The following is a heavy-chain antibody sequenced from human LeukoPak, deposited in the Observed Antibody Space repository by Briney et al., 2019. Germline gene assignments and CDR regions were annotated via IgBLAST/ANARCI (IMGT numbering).Heavy chain of an antibody. Sequence: SETLSLTCTVSGGSISSYYWSWIRQPPGKGLEWIGYIYYSGSTNYNPSLKSRVTISVDTSKNQFSLKLSSVTAADTAVYYCARRDYYGSGSYYKIAFDIWGQGTMVTVSS. J-gene: IGHJ3*02. CDR1: GGSISSYY. CDR3: ARRDYYGSGSYYKIAFDI. D-gene: IGHD3-10*01. V-gene: IGHV4-59*08. CDR2: IYYSGST.